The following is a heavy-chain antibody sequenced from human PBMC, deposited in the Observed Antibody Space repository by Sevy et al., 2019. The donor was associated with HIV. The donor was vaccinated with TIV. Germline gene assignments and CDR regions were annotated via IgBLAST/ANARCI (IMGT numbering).Heavy chain of an antibody. CDR2: ISSSGSTI. CDR1: GFTFSSYS. Sequence: GGSLRLSCAASGFTFSSYSMNWVRQAPGKGLEWVSYISSSGSTIYYADSVKGRFTISRDNAKNYLYLQMNSLRDEDKAVYYCARAGGYCSSTSCHGAGWFDPWGQGTLVTVSS. V-gene: IGHV3-48*02. J-gene: IGHJ5*02. CDR3: ARAGGYCSSTSCHGAGWFDP. D-gene: IGHD2-2*01.